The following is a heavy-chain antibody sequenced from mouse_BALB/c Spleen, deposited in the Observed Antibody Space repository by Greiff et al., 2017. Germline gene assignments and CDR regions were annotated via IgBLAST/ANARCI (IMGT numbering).Heavy chain of an antibody. CDR3: ASGYGNYVLWYAMDY. D-gene: IGHD2-10*02. CDR2: IDPANGNT. Sequence: VQLQQSGAELVKPGASVKLSCTASGFNIKDTYMHWVKQRPEQGLEWIGRIDPANGNTKYDPKFQGKATITADTSSNTAYLQLSSLTSEDTAVYYCASGYGNYVLWYAMDYWGQGTSVTVSS. J-gene: IGHJ4*01. V-gene: IGHV14-3*02. CDR1: GFNIKDTY.